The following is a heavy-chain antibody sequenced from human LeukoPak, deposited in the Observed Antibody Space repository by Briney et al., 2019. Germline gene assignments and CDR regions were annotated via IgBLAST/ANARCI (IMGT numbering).Heavy chain of an antibody. J-gene: IGHJ4*02. CDR1: GYSFTSYW. CDR3: ASNVDTAMGSFDY. D-gene: IGHD5-18*01. Sequence: GESLKISCKGSGYSFTSYWIGWVRQMPGKGLEWIGIIYPGDSDTRYSPSFQGQVTISADKSISTAYLQWSSLKASDTAMYYCASNVDTAMGSFDYWGQGTLVTVSS. V-gene: IGHV5-51*01. CDR2: IYPGDSDT.